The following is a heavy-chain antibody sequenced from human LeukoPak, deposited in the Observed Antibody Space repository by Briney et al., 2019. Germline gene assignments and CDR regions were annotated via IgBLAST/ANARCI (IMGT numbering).Heavy chain of an antibody. J-gene: IGHJ4*02. V-gene: IGHV3-64D*09. Sequence: SGGSLRLSCSASGFTFSGYAMHWVRQAPGKGLEYVSAISSNGVNTNYADSVRGRFTISRDNSKNTLSLQMSSLSTEDTAVYYCVQDHGYSSDWYVRGFDYWGQGTLVTVSS. CDR1: GFTFSGYA. CDR3: VQDHGYSSDWYVRGFDY. D-gene: IGHD6-19*01. CDR2: ISSNGVNT.